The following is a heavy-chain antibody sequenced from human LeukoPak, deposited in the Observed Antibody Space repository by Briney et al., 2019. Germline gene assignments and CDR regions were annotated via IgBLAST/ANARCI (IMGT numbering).Heavy chain of an antibody. D-gene: IGHD4-17*01. V-gene: IGHV4-61*01. Sequence: ETLSLTCTVSGGSVSSGSYYWSWIRRPPGKGLEWMGYIYYSGSTNYNPSLKSRVTISVDTYKNQFSLKLSSVTAADTAVYYCAREGLYGDYVWSLDYWGQGTLVTVSS. CDR3: AREGLYGDYVWSLDY. CDR1: GGSVSSGSYY. J-gene: IGHJ4*02. CDR2: IYYSGST.